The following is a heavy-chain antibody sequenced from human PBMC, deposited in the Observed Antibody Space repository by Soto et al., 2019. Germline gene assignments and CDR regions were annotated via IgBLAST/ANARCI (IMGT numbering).Heavy chain of an antibody. CDR2: IYYSGST. Sequence: QVQLQASGRGLAKPSETLSLTCTVSGGSISSYYWSWIRQPPAKGMDWFGYIYYSGSTTYNPSLKRRVTHSVGTSKNHLSLKLCSATAAVTAVNYCARRWGGGFAIWGQGPMVTVSS. CDR1: GGSISSYY. J-gene: IGHJ3*02. CDR3: ARRWGGGFAI. V-gene: IGHV4-59*08. D-gene: IGHD3-16*01.